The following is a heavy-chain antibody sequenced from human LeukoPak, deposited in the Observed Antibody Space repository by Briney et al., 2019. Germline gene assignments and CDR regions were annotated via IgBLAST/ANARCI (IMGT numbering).Heavy chain of an antibody. CDR3: ARGSIAAGPAEYFQH. Sequence: SETLSLTCTVSGGSISSYYWSWIRQPPGKGLEWIGYIYYSGSTNYNPSLKSRVTISVDTSKNQFSLKLSSVTAADTAVYYCARGSIAAGPAEYFQHWGQGTLVTVSS. J-gene: IGHJ1*01. V-gene: IGHV4-59*01. CDR1: GGSISSYY. D-gene: IGHD6-13*01. CDR2: IYYSGST.